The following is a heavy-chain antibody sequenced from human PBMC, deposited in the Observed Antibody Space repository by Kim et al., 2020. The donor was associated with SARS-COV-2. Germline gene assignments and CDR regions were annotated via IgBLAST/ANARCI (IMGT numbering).Heavy chain of an antibody. D-gene: IGHD1-26*01. CDR1: GGTFSSYA. CDR3: ARGGELAPYGYYYYGMDV. J-gene: IGHJ6*02. Sequence: SVKVSCKASGGTFSSYAISWVRQAPGQGLEWMGGIIPIFGTANYAQKFQGRVTITADESTSTAYMELSSLRSEDTAVYYCARGGELAPYGYYYYGMDVWGQGTTVTVSS. V-gene: IGHV1-69*13. CDR2: IIPIFGTA.